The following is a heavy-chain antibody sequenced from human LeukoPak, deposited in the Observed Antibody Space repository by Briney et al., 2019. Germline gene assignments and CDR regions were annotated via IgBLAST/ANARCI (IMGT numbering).Heavy chain of an antibody. CDR3: ARDWAGSGSYYHRYFDY. CDR1: GYSFTTYW. V-gene: IGHV5-51*01. J-gene: IGHJ4*02. CDR2: IYPGDSDI. Sequence: GESLKISCKGSGYSFTTYWIGWVRQMPGKGLEWMGIIYPGDSDIRYSPSFQGQVTISADKSISTAYLQWSSLKASDTAMYYCARDWAGSGSYYHRYFDYWGQGTLVIVSS. D-gene: IGHD3-10*01.